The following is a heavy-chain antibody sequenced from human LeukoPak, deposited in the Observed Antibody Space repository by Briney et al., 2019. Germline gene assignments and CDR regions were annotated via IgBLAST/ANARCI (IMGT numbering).Heavy chain of an antibody. CDR1: GFSFSSVY. D-gene: IGHD1-14*01. Sequence: GGSLRLSCAASGFSFSSVYMSWVRQAPGKGLEWVGRIKSKTGGGTADYAAPVKGRFSISRDDSINTVYLEMNSLKTEDTAVYYCTTYRSYSDYWGQGALVTVSS. CDR3: TTYRSYSDY. CDR2: IKSKTGGGTA. J-gene: IGHJ4*02. V-gene: IGHV3-15*01.